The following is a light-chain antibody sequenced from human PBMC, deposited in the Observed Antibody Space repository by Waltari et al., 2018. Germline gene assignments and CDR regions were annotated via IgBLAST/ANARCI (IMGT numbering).Light chain of an antibody. V-gene: IGKV1-6*01. CDR1: EDIRNE. J-gene: IGKJ4*02. CDR2: AAS. Sequence: TCRASEDIRNELGWYQQKPGKAPRLLIFAASTLQSGVPSRFSGSGSGTDFTLTISSLQPEDFATYFCLQDYIFPLTFGGGT. CDR3: LQDYIFPLT.